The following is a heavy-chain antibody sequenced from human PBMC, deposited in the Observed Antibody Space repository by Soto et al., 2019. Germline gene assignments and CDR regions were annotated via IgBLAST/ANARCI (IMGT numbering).Heavy chain of an antibody. J-gene: IGHJ3*02. CDR3: ARESRSRDGSGWYNAGFDI. CDR1: GYTFTSYY. D-gene: IGHD6-19*01. Sequence: QVQLVQSGAEVKKPGASVKVSCKASGYTFTSYYMHWVRQAPGQGLEWMGIINPSGGSTSYAQKYQGRVTITRDTSTSTVYMELVSLRSEDTAVYYCARESRSRDGSGWYNAGFDIWGQGTMVTVSS. CDR2: INPSGGST. V-gene: IGHV1-46*01.